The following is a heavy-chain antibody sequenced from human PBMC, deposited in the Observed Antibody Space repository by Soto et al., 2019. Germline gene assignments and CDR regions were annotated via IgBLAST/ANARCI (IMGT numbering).Heavy chain of an antibody. J-gene: IGHJ4*02. CDR2: ISYDGSNK. V-gene: IGHV3-30*18. CDR1: GFTFSSYG. D-gene: IGHD3-3*01. Sequence: VQLVESGGGVVQPGRPLRLACAASGFTFSSYGMHWVRQAPGKGLEWVAVISYDGSNKYYADSVKGRFTISRDNSKNTLYLQLNSLSAEDTAVYYCAKDLYYDFWSGYPDYWGQGTLVTVSS. CDR3: AKDLYYDFWSGYPDY.